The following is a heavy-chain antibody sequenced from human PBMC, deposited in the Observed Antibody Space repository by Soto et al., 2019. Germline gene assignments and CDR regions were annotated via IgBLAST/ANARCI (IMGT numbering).Heavy chain of an antibody. CDR3: AKEGSSSGWYWDS. J-gene: IGHJ4*02. D-gene: IGHD6-19*01. V-gene: IGHV3-23*01. Sequence: VQLLQSGGGLVQPGESLRLSCAASGFAVSSYAMSWVRQSPGKGLEWVSSIGGSGDGTYYADSVKGRFTISRDSSSNTLYLQMTYLRAEDTAVYFCAKEGSSSGWYWDSWGPGTLVTCSS. CDR1: GFAVSSYA. CDR2: IGGSGDGT.